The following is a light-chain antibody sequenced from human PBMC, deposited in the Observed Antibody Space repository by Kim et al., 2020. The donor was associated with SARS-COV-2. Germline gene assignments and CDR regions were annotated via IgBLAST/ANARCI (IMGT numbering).Light chain of an antibody. Sequence: GQSITISCTGTSNDVGGYNYVSWYQQHPGKAPKFMIYDVSRRPSGVSYRFSGSKSGNTASLTISGLQPEDEADYYCSSYTSSSTVVFGGGTKVTVL. CDR1: SNDVGGYNY. CDR2: DVS. J-gene: IGLJ2*01. V-gene: IGLV2-14*04. CDR3: SSYTSSSTVV.